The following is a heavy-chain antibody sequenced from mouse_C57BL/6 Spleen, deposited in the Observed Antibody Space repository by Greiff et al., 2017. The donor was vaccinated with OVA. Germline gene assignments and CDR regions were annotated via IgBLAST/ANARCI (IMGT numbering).Heavy chain of an antibody. D-gene: IGHD1-1*01. Sequence: EVKLMESEGGLVQPGSSMKLSCTASGFTFSDYYMAWVRQVPEKGLEWVANINYDGSSTYYLDSLKSRFIISRDNAKNILYLQMSSLKSEDTATYYCARASITTVVANYAMDYWGQGTSVTVSS. CDR1: GFTFSDYY. J-gene: IGHJ4*01. CDR2: INYDGSST. V-gene: IGHV5-16*01. CDR3: ARASITTVVANYAMDY.